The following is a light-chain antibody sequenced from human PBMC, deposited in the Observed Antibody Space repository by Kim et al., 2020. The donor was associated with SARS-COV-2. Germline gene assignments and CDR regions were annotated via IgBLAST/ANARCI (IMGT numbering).Light chain of an antibody. CDR1: NSNIGNNF. Sequence: GQRVTISCSGSNSNIGNNFVFWYQHLPGMAPTFLIYRNNLRRSGVPDRFSGSKSVTSASLAISGLRSDDEADYYCALWDDSLNGPVFGGGTQLTVL. V-gene: IGLV1-47*01. J-gene: IGLJ3*02. CDR3: ALWDDSLNGPV. CDR2: RNN.